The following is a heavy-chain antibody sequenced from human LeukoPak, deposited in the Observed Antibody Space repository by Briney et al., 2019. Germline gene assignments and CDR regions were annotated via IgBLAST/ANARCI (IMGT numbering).Heavy chain of an antibody. CDR3: ARWRVPGYFDY. Sequence: GGSLRLSCAASGFTVSNNYMSWVRQAPGKGLEWVSVIYADGTTYYADSVKGRFTISRDNSKNTLYLQMNSLRAEDTAVYYCARWRVPGYFDYWGQGALVTVFS. CDR2: IYADGTT. CDR1: GFTVSNNY. J-gene: IGHJ4*02. V-gene: IGHV3-66*02. D-gene: IGHD3-10*01.